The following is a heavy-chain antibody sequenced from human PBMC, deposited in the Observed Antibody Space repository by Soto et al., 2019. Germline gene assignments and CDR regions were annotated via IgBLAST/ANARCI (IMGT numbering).Heavy chain of an antibody. Sequence: VEEGSCRCYCWSWISKHPGKGLEWIGEINHSGSTNYNPSLKSRVTISVDTSKNQFSLKLSSVTAADTAVYYCARRRGYSHGHWFGCGPGSLVRVSS. CDR1: EGSCRCYC. J-gene: IGHJ1*01. CDR3: ARRRGYSHGHWFG. V-gene: IGHV4-34*01. CDR2: INHSGST. D-gene: IGHD5-18*01.